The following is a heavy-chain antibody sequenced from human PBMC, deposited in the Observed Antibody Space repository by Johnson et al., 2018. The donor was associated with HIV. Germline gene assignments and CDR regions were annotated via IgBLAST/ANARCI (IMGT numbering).Heavy chain of an antibody. CDR2: ISYDGSNK. Sequence: QVQLVESGGGVVQPGRSLRLSCAASGFTFSSYAVHWVRQAPGQGLEWVAVISYDGSNKYYADSVKGRFTISRDNYNNTLYLHMNSLRPDDTGVYYCAKDKFMFLDNPVDAFDVWGQGTMVTFSS. D-gene: IGHD3/OR15-3a*01. V-gene: IGHV3-30*04. J-gene: IGHJ3*01. CDR1: GFTFSSYA. CDR3: AKDKFMFLDNPVDAFDV.